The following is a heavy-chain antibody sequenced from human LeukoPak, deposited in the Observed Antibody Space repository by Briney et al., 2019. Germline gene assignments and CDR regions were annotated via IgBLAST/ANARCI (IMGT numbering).Heavy chain of an antibody. D-gene: IGHD3-22*01. CDR2: INPSGGTT. CDR1: GYTFTSYH. J-gene: IGHJ4*02. CDR3: ARASYYYDSSDLDY. V-gene: IGHV1-46*01. Sequence: GASVKVSCKASGYTFTSYHMHWVRRAPGQGLEWMGIINPSGGTTSYTQKFQGRVTMTRDMSTSTVYMELSSLRSEDTAVYYCARASYYYDSSDLDYWGQGTLVTVSS.